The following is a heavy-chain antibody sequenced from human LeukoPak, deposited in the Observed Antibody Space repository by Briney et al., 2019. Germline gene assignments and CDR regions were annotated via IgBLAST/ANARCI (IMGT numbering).Heavy chain of an antibody. J-gene: IGHJ4*02. CDR2: ISSSSSTI. CDR1: GFIFSSYS. V-gene: IGHV3-48*01. CDR3: ARDTSSTYYPYYFDY. D-gene: IGHD3-22*01. Sequence: GGSLRLSCAASGFIFSSYSMTWVRQAPGKGLEWLSYISSSSSTIYYADSVKGRFTISGDNAKNSLYLQMNSLRAEDTAVYYCARDTSSTYYPYYFDYWGQGTLVTVSS.